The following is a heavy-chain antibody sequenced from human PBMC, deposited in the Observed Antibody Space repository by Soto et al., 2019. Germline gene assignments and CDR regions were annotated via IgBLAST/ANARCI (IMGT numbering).Heavy chain of an antibody. CDR3: ARSGFYGSGILYFYGVDV. Sequence: QVQLVESGGGEVQPGRSLRLSCAASGFTFSAYALHWVRQAPGTGLEWVATVSYGDSNKYYADSVKGRFTISRDNSKKTLFLQMNSLKVEDTAIYYCARSGFYGSGILYFYGVDVWGQGPRSPSP. J-gene: IGHJ6*02. CDR2: VSYGDSNK. D-gene: IGHD3-10*01. CDR1: GFTFSAYA. V-gene: IGHV3-30-3*01.